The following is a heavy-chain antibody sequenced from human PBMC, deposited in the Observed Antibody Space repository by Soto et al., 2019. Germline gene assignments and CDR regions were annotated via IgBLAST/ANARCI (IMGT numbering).Heavy chain of an antibody. CDR2: ISNGDETT. V-gene: IGHV3-11*01. J-gene: IGHJ4*02. Sequence: QVQLVESGGGLVEPGGSLSRSCSASGFIFTDYSMTWIRQAPGKGLEWVSYISNGDETTQYADSVKGRFSVSRDNAKKVLFLQMTSLRVDDTAVYYCARDPKRRDGYNFDSWGRGALVTVSS. D-gene: IGHD5-12*01. CDR3: ARDPKRRDGYNFDS. CDR1: GFIFTDYS.